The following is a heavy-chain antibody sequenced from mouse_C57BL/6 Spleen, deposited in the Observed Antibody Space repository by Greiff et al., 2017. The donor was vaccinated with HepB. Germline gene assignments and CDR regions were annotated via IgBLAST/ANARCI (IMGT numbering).Heavy chain of an antibody. CDR2: IDPSDSET. CDR3: ARSGYSNYVFDY. J-gene: IGHJ2*01. V-gene: IGHV1-52*01. CDR1: GYTFTSYW. Sequence: QVQLQQPGAELVRPGSSVKLSCTASGYTFTSYWMPWVQQRPIQGLEWIGNIDPSDSETHYNQKFKDKTTLTVDKSSSTDYMQLSSLTSEDSAVCSCARSGYSNYVFDYWGQGTTLTVSS. D-gene: IGHD2-5*01.